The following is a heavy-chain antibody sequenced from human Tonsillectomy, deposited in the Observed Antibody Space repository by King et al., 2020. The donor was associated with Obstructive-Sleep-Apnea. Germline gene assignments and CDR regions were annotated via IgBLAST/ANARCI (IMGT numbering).Heavy chain of an antibody. CDR2: IRQDGSEK. V-gene: IGHV3-7*03. CDR1: GFTFSSFW. Sequence: VQLVESGGGLVQPGGSLRLSCAASGFTFSSFWMNWVRQAPGKGLEWGANIRQDGSEKYYVDSVKGRFTISRDNAKNSLFLQMNSLRAEDTAVYYCARVGYDDVWGSYHSDYWGQGTLVTVSS. CDR3: ARVGYDDVWGSYHSDY. D-gene: IGHD3-16*02. J-gene: IGHJ4*02.